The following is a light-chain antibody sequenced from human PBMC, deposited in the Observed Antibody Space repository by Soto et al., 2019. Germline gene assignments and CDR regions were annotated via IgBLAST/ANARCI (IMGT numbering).Light chain of an antibody. Sequence: QSALTQPASVSGSPGQSISISCTGTSSDAGGYNYVSWYQQHPGKAPKLMIYDVNNRPSGVSDRFSGSKSGNTASLTISGLQAEDEADYYCSSYTSSSTLVFGTGTKVTVL. V-gene: IGLV2-14*01. CDR3: SSYTSSSTLV. CDR2: DVN. J-gene: IGLJ1*01. CDR1: SSDAGGYNY.